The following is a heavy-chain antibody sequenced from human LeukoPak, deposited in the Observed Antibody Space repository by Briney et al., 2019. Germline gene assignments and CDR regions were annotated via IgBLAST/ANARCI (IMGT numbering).Heavy chain of an antibody. Sequence: TGGSLRLSCAASGFTFSTYGMHWVRQAPGKGLEWVAFIRYDEINKYYADSVKGRFTISRDTSKNTLYLQMNSLRAEDTAVYYCAKDHQQLAGLDYWGQGTLVTVSS. CDR1: GFTFSTYG. CDR3: AKDHQQLAGLDY. D-gene: IGHD6-6*01. CDR2: IRYDEINK. J-gene: IGHJ4*02. V-gene: IGHV3-30*02.